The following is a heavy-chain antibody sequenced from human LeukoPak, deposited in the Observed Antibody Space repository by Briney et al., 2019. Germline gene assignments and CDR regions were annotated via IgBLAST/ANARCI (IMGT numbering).Heavy chain of an antibody. D-gene: IGHD3-22*01. J-gene: IGHJ4*02. V-gene: IGHV1-46*01. Sequence: ASVKVSCKASGYTFTSYYMHWVRQAPGQGLEWMGIINPSGGSTSYAQKFQGRVTMTRDMSTSTVYMELSSLRSEDTAVYYCAREETDFDDYYDSSGYYSSHWGQGTLVTVSS. CDR1: GYTFTSYY. CDR2: INPSGGST. CDR3: AREETDFDDYYDSSGYYSSH.